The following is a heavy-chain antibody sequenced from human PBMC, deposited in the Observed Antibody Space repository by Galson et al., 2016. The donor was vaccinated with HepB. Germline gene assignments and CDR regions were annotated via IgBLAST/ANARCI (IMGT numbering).Heavy chain of an antibody. V-gene: IGHV3-30*03. J-gene: IGHJ4*02. CDR2: ISYDGSNK. D-gene: IGHD4/OR15-4a*01. CDR1: GFTFSSYG. Sequence: SLRLSCAASGFTFSSYGMHWVRQAPGKGLEWLAVISYDGSNKYYADSVKGRFTISRDNSNNTLYLQMNSLTTEDTAVYYCARDDYSGGRGSPDYWGQGTLVTVSS. CDR3: ARDDYSGGRGSPDY.